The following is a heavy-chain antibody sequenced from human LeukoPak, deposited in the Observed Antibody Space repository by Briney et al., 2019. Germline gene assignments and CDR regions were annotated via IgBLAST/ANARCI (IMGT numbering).Heavy chain of an antibody. D-gene: IGHD5-12*01. CDR1: GYTLTELS. Sequence: ASVKVSCKVSGYTLTELSMHWVRQAPGKGLEWMGGFDPEDGETIYAQKFQGRVTMTEDTSTDTAYMELSSLRSEDTAVYYCARSWAATIYYYYYGMDVWGQGTTVTVSS. CDR2: FDPEDGET. CDR3: ARSWAATIYYYYYGMDV. V-gene: IGHV1-24*01. J-gene: IGHJ6*02.